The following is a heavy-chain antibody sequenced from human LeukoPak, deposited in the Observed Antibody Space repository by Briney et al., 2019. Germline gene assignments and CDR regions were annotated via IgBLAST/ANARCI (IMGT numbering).Heavy chain of an antibody. CDR2: IYTSGST. CDR1: GGSISSYY. D-gene: IGHD3-9*01. Sequence: TSETLSLTCTVSGGSISSYYWSWIRQPAGKGLEWIGRIYTSGSTNYNPSLKSRVTMSVDTSKNQFSLKLSSVTAADTAVYYCARGDDILTGYDNDAFDIRGQGTMVTVSS. J-gene: IGHJ3*02. V-gene: IGHV4-4*07. CDR3: ARGDDILTGYDNDAFDI.